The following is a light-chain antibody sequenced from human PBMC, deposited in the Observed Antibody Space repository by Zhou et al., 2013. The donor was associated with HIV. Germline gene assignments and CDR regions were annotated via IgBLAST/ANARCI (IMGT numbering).Light chain of an antibody. Sequence: DIQMTQSPSTLSASVGDTVTITCRASQSIVHWLAWYQQKPGKAPKLLIFEASTLQNGVPSRFSGGGSGTEFTLTISSLQLEDFATYYCRQHNTFPQTFGQGTKVEIK. CDR1: QSIVHW. J-gene: IGKJ1*01. V-gene: IGKV1-5*03. CDR2: EAS. CDR3: RQHNTFPQT.